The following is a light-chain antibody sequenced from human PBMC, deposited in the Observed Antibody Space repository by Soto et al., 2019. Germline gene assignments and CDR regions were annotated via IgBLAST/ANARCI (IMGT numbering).Light chain of an antibody. J-gene: IGKJ4*01. CDR2: GAS. V-gene: IGKV3-20*01. CDR1: QSVSSSS. CDR3: QQYGSSPLT. Sequence: EIVLTQSPGTLSLSPGERATLSCRASQSVSSSSLAWYQQRPGQAPRLLIYGASIRATDIPDRFSGSGSGTDFTLTISRLEPEDVAVYYCQQYGSSPLTFGGGTKVDNK.